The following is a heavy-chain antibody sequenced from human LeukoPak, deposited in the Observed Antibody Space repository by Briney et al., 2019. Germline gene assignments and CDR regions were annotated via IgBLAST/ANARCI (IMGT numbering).Heavy chain of an antibody. CDR2: IYYTGST. CDR3: ARTGYCSSTSCYTASRPYFYYYMDV. D-gene: IGHD2-2*02. V-gene: IGHV4-59*01. Sequence: SETLSLTCTVSGGSINSYYWSWIRQPPGKGLEWIGYIYYTGSTNYNPSLKSRASISVDTSKNQFSLKLSSVTAADTAVYYCARTGYCSSTSCYTASRPYFYYYMDVWSKGTTVTVSS. J-gene: IGHJ6*03. CDR1: GGSINSYY.